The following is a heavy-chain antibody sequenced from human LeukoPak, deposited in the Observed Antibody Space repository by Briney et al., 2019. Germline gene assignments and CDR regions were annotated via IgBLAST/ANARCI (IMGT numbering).Heavy chain of an antibody. CDR3: VRITTGTADY. CDR1: GGSISSSSYY. CDR2: IYYSGDT. Sequence: SETLSLTCTVSGGSISSSSYYWGWIRQPPGKGLEWIGYIYYSGDTNYNPSLKSRVTISVDTSKNQFSLKLNSMTAADTAVYYCVRITTGTADYWGQGTLVTVSS. D-gene: IGHD1-1*01. J-gene: IGHJ4*02. V-gene: IGHV4-61*05.